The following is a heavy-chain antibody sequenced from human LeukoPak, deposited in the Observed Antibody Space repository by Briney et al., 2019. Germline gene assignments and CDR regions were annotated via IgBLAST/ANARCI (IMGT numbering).Heavy chain of an antibody. D-gene: IGHD3-3*01. Sequence: SETLSLTCTVSAGSISSSSYYWGWIRQPPGKGLEWIGRIFYSGSTYYNPSLKSRVTISVDTSKNQFSLEMTSVTAADTAVYYCAKVHDFWSGYSLDYWGQGSLVTVSS. V-gene: IGHV4-39*07. CDR3: AKVHDFWSGYSLDY. CDR2: IFYSGST. J-gene: IGHJ4*02. CDR1: AGSISSSSYY.